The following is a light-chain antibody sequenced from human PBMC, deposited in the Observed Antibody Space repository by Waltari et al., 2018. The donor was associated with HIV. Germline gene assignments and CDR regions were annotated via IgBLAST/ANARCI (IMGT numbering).Light chain of an antibody. J-gene: IGKJ3*01. CDR1: QGIRDD. V-gene: IGKV1-17*01. CDR3: LQHKTFPLA. CDR2: AAS. Sequence: DIQMTQSPSSLSAYVGDRVHITCRASQGIRDDLSWFQQKPGRAPKRLIYAASTLHSGVPSRFSGSGSGTEFTLTISSLQPEDFATYFCLQHKTFPLAFGPGTRVDI.